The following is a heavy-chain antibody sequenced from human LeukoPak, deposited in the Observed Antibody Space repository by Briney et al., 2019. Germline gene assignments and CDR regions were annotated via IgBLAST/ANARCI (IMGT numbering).Heavy chain of an antibody. Sequence: ASVKVSCTASGYTFTSYYMHWVRQAPGQGLEWMGIINPSGGSTSYAQKFQGRVTMTRDTSTSTVYMELSSLRSEDTAVYYCARDKKRGGYCSGGSCYPGGYWGQGTLVTVSS. J-gene: IGHJ4*02. CDR3: ARDKKRGGYCSGGSCYPGGY. CDR1: GYTFTSYY. V-gene: IGHV1-46*01. CDR2: INPSGGST. D-gene: IGHD2-15*01.